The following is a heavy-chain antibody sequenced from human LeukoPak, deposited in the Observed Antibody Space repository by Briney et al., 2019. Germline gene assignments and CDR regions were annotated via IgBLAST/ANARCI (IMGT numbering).Heavy chain of an antibody. CDR2: IGTAGNT. J-gene: IGHJ4*02. Sequence: GGSLRLSCAASGFTFSDYDMHWVRQATGKGLEWVSAIGTAGNTYYTGSVKGRFTISRENAKNSLYLQMNSLRAGDTAVYYCARVAKERVGGVYYFDYWGQGTLVTVSS. V-gene: IGHV3-13*01. CDR1: GFTFSDYD. CDR3: ARVAKERVGGVYYFDY. D-gene: IGHD1-1*01.